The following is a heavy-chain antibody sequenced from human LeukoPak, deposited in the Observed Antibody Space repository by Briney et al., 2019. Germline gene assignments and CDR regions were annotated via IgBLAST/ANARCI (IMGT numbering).Heavy chain of an antibody. D-gene: IGHD4-11*01. CDR3: ARNDLDYPFDY. CDR2: IYSGGST. CDR1: GFTVSSNY. V-gene: IGHV3-66*02. J-gene: IGHJ4*02. Sequence: PGGSLRLSCAASGFTVSSNYMNWVRQAPGKGLEWVSVIYSGGSTYYADSVKGGFTISGDKSKSTLYLQMYSLRAEDTAVYYCARNDLDYPFDYWGQGTLVTVSS.